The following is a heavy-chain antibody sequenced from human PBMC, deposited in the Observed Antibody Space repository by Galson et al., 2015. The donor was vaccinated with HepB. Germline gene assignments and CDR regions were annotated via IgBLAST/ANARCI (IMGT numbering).Heavy chain of an antibody. D-gene: IGHD2-8*02. CDR3: APRPYGGAGVVTALDY. CDR1: GFTFRSFG. V-gene: IGHV3-23*01. Sequence: SLRLSGAVSGFTFRSFGMYWVRQAPGRGLEFVSGISDSGYNTYYADFVKGRFTISRDNSKNMLYLQMNSLRAEDTAVYYCAPRPYGGAGVVTALDYWGQGTLVTVSS. CDR2: ISDSGYNT. J-gene: IGHJ4*02.